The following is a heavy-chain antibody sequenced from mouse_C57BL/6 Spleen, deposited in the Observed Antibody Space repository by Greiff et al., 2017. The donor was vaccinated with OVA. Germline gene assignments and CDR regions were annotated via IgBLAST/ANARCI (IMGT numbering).Heavy chain of an antibody. V-gene: IGHV1-64*01. CDR2: IHPNSGST. D-gene: IGHD2-4*01. CDR3: ARGDYDYDYAMDY. Sequence: VKLQQPGAELVKPGASVKLSCKASGYTFTSYWMHWVKQRPGQGLEWIGMIHPNSGSTNYNEKFKSKATLTVDKSSSTAYMQLSSLTSEDSAVYYCARGDYDYDYAMDYWGQGTSVTVSS. CDR1: GYTFTSYW. J-gene: IGHJ4*01.